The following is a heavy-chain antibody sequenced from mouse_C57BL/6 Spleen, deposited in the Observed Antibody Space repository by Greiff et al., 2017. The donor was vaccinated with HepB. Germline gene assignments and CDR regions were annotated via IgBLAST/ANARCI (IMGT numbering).Heavy chain of an antibody. CDR2: IDPSDSET. CDR1: GYTFTSYW. J-gene: IGHJ1*03. D-gene: IGHD1-1*01. CDR3: ARWYYGSSHNV. V-gene: IGHV1-52*01. Sequence: QVQLKQPGAELVRPGSSVKLSCKASGYTFTSYWMHWVKQRPIQGLEWIGNIDPSDSETHYNQKFKDKATLTVDKSSSTAYMQLSSLTSEDSAVYYCARWYYGSSHNVWGTGTTVTVSS.